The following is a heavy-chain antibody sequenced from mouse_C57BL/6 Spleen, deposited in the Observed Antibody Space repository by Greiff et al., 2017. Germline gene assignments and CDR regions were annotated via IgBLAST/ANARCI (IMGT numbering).Heavy chain of an antibody. CDR2: INPNNGGT. D-gene: IGHD2-4*01. J-gene: IGHJ2*01. CDR3: ARSGAITTALFDY. Sequence: VQLQQSGPELVKPGASVKISCKASGYTFTDYYMNWVKQSHGKSLEWIGDINPNNGGTSYNQKFKGKATLTVDKSFSTAYMELRSLTSEDSAVYYCARSGAITTALFDYWGQGTTLTVSS. CDR1: GYTFTDYY. V-gene: IGHV1-26*01.